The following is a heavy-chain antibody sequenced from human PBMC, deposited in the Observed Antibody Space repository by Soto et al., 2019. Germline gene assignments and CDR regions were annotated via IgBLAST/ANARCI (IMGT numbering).Heavy chain of an antibody. V-gene: IGHV3-7*03. J-gene: IGHJ4*02. CDR3: AREGVEYSSSSYFDY. CDR1: GFTFSSYW. CDR2: IKQDGSEK. D-gene: IGHD6-6*01. Sequence: GGSLRLSCAASGFTFSSYWMSWVRQAPGKGLEWVANIKQDGSEKYYVDSVKGRFTISRDNAKNSLYLQMNSLRAEDTAVYYCAREGVEYSSSSYFDYWGQGTLVTVPS.